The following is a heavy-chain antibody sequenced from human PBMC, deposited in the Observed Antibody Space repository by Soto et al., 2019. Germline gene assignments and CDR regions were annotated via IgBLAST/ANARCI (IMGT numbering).Heavy chain of an antibody. CDR1: GYTFTSNY. Sequence: ASVKVSCKASGYTFTSNYIHWVRQAPGQGLEWMGWISAYNGNTNYAQKFQGWVTMTRDTSISTAYMELSRLRSDDTAVYYCARDRADSGYDFGGGQVGGNYYGMDVWGQGTTVIVSS. CDR3: ARDRADSGYDFGGGQVGGNYYGMDV. D-gene: IGHD5-12*01. V-gene: IGHV1-2*04. J-gene: IGHJ6*02. CDR2: ISAYNGNT.